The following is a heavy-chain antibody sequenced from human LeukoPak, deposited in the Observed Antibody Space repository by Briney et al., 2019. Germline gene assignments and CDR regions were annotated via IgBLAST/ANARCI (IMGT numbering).Heavy chain of an antibody. V-gene: IGHV4-61*02. CDR1: GGSISSGSYY. CDR3: ARDGYTWMGDAFDI. J-gene: IGHJ3*02. CDR2: IYTSGST. Sequence: SQTLSLTCTVSGGSISSGSYYWSWIRQPAGKGLEWIGRIYTSGSTNYNPSPKSRVTISVDTSKNQFSLKLSSVTAADTAVYYCARDGYTWMGDAFDIWGQGTMVTVSS. D-gene: IGHD5-12*01.